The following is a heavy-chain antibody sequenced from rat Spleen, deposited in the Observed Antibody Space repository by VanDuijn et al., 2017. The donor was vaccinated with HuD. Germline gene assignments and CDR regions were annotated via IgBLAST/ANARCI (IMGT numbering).Heavy chain of an antibody. CDR3: ATDPTTEGMVDYWYFDF. V-gene: IGHV5-20*01. D-gene: IGHD1-11*01. Sequence: EVQLVESGGGLVQPGRSLKLSCVASGFTFSDYHMAWVRQAPTKGLEWVASINPDGAITYYPDSVKGRFTISRANAENTVYLQMNSLRSEDTATYYCATDPTTEGMVDYWYFDFWGPGTMVTVSS. CDR2: INPDGAIT. J-gene: IGHJ1*01. CDR1: GFTFSDYH.